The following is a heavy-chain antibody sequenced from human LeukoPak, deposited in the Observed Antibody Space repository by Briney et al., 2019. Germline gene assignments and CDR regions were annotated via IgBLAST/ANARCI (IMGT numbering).Heavy chain of an antibody. CDR1: GYAFTSYY. CDR2: INPTGGST. V-gene: IGHV1-46*01. Sequence: ASVKLSCKASGYAFTSYYMHWVRQAPGQGLEWMGLINPTGGSTGYAQKFQGRVTMTRDTSISTAYMELSRLRSDDTAVYYSSRNEQRVLRCFDWFGSGYYYYYYMDVWGKGTTVTVSS. CDR3: SRNEQRVLRCFDWFGSGYYYYYYMDV. D-gene: IGHD3-9*01. J-gene: IGHJ6*03.